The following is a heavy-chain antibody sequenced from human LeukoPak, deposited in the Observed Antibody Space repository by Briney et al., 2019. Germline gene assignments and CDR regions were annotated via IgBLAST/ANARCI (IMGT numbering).Heavy chain of an antibody. Sequence: PGGSLRLSFAASGFTFSSYGMHWVRQAPGKGLEWVAFIRYDGSNKYYADSVKGRFTISRDNSKNTLYLQMNSLRAEDTAVYYCANGIQLRFLTVDYGMDVWGQGTTVTVSS. CDR2: IRYDGSNK. J-gene: IGHJ6*02. CDR3: ANGIQLRFLTVDYGMDV. V-gene: IGHV3-30*02. D-gene: IGHD5-18*01. CDR1: GFTFSSYG.